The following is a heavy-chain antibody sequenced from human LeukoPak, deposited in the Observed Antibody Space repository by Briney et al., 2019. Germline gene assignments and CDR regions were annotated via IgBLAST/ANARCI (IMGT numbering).Heavy chain of an antibody. CDR3: ARVHDTSGYYHYFDS. CDR1: GFTFSTYP. J-gene: IGHJ4*02. Sequence: GGSLRLSCEASGFTFSTYPMHWVRQAPDKGLEWVAMISHHGSNEYYADSVKGRFTISRDNSKNTLYLQMNNPRVDDTAIYYCARVHDTSGYYHYFDSWGQGTLVIVSS. D-gene: IGHD3-9*01. V-gene: IGHV3-30*14. CDR2: ISHHGSNE.